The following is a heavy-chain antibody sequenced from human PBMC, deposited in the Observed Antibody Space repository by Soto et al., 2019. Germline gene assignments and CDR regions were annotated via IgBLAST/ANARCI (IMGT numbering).Heavy chain of an antibody. CDR2: IWYDGSNK. Sequence: QVQLVESGGGVVQPGRSLRLSCAASGFTFSSYGMHWVRQAPGKGLEWVAVIWYDGSNKYYADSVKGRFTISSDNSKNTLYLQMNSLSADDTAVYYCARGEPFDYWGQGTLVTVSS. CDR1: GFTFSSYG. CDR3: ARGEPFDY. J-gene: IGHJ4*02. V-gene: IGHV3-33*01.